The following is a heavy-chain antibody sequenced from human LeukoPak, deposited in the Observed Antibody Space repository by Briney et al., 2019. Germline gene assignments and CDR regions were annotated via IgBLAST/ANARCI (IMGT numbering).Heavy chain of an antibody. Sequence: GRSLRLSCAASGFTFDDYAMLWVRQAPGKGLAWVSGISWNSCSIGYADSVKGRFTISRDNAKNSLYLQMNSLRAEDTPLYYCAKDRGYCSGSYYNRQDGYFDYWGQGTLVTVSS. CDR3: AKDRGYCSGSYYNRQDGYFDY. V-gene: IGHV3-9*01. CDR1: GFTFDDYA. D-gene: IGHD3-10*01. J-gene: IGHJ4*02. CDR2: ISWNSCSI.